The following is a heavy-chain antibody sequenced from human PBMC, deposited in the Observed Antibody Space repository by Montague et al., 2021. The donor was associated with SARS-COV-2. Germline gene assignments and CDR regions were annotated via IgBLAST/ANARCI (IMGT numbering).Heavy chain of an antibody. CDR2: INHGGIT. D-gene: IGHD3-10*01. CDR1: GGSFSGYH. Sequence: SETLSLTCAVYGGSFSGYHWNWIRQPPGKGLEWIGEINHGGITNYTPSLKSRLTISADTSKNQFSLELTSVAAADTAVYYCARLRDGVVPSPILGVGPYYSYDFIDVWGKGTTVTVSS. CDR3: ARLRDGVVPSPILGVGPYYSYDFIDV. J-gene: IGHJ6*03. V-gene: IGHV4-34*01.